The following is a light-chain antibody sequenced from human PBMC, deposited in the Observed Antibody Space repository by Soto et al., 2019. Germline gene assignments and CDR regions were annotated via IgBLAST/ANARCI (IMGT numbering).Light chain of an antibody. CDR1: SSNIGAGYD. Sequence: QLVLTQPASVSGAPGQRVTISCTGSSSNIGAGYDVHWYQQRPGTAPKLLIYGNSNRPSGVPDRFSGSKSGASASLAITGLQAEDETDYYCQSYDSSLSGSVVFGGGTKLTVL. V-gene: IGLV1-40*01. CDR3: QSYDSSLSGSVV. CDR2: GNS. J-gene: IGLJ2*01.